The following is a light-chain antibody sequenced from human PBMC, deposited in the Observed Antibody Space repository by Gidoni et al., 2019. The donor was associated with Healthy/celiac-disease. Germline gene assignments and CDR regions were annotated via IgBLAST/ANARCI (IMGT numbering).Light chain of an antibody. Sequence: VLTQSPGTLFLSPGERATLSCRASQSVSSSYLAWYQQKPGQAPRLLIYGASSRATGIPDRFSGSGSGTDFTLTISRLEPEDFAVYYCQQYGSSLFTFGPGTRVDIK. CDR2: GAS. V-gene: IGKV3-20*01. CDR1: QSVSSSY. CDR3: QQYGSSLFT. J-gene: IGKJ3*01.